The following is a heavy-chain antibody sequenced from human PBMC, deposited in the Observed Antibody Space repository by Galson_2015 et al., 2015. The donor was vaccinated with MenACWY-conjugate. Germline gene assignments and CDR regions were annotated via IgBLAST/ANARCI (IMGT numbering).Heavy chain of an antibody. CDR2: INHSGST. CDR3: ARAYNYGRFDP. J-gene: IGHJ5*02. D-gene: IGHD1-20*01. CDR1: GGSFSGYY. V-gene: IGHV4-34*01. Sequence: SETLSLTCAVYGGSFSGYYWSWIRQPPGKGLEWIGEINHSGSTNYNPSLKSRVTISVDTNKNQFSLKLSSVTAADTAVYYCARAYNYGRFDPWGQGTLVTVSS.